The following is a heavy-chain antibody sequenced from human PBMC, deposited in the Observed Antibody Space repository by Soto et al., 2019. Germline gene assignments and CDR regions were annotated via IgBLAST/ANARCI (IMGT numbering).Heavy chain of an antibody. CDR1: DTPSPAT. V-gene: IGHV5-51*01. D-gene: IGHD3-22*01. CDR2: IYPGDSDT. J-gene: IGHJ6*02. Sequence: GASVKVPARLLDTPSPATICTGCDRPLDKGLEWMGIIYPGDSDTRYSPSFQGQVTISADKSISTAYLQWSSLKASDTAMYYCARQGKWLQPTPSPLFGNYYGMDVWGQGTTVTVSS. CDR3: ARQGKWLQPTPSPLFGNYYGMDV.